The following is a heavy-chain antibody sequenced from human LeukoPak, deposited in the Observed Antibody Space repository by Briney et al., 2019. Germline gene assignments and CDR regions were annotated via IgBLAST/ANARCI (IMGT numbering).Heavy chain of an antibody. D-gene: IGHD4-17*01. CDR1: GFTFSSYA. Sequence: GGSLRLSCAASGFTFSSYAMHWVRQAPGKGLEWVAVISYDGSNKYYADSVKGRFTISRDNSKNTLYLQMNSLRAEDTAVYYCARVGAGGYGDNRAFDIWDQGTMVTVSS. CDR2: ISYDGSNK. V-gene: IGHV3-30-3*01. J-gene: IGHJ3*02. CDR3: ARVGAGGYGDNRAFDI.